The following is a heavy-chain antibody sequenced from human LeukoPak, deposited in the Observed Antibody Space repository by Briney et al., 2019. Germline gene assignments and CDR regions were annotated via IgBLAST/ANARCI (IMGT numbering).Heavy chain of an antibody. CDR1: GFTFSSYT. J-gene: IGHJ4*02. Sequence: GGSLRLSCAASGFTFSSYTMNWVRQAPGKGLEWVSAISSSSSYIYYADSVKGRFTISRDNAKKSLYLQMNSLRVEDTAVYYCARMGYSSGWLGWGQGTLVTVSS. D-gene: IGHD6-19*01. CDR2: ISSSSSYI. CDR3: ARMGYSSGWLG. V-gene: IGHV3-21*01.